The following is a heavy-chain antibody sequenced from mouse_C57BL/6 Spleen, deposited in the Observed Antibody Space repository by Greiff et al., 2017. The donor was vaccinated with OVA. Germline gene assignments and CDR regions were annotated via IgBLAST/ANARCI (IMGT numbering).Heavy chain of an antibody. D-gene: IGHD2-2*01. Sequence: QVHVKQPGAELVKPGASVKMSCKASGYTFTSYWITWVKQRPGQGLEWIGDIYPGSGSTNYYEKFKSKATLTVDTSSSTAYMQLSSLTSEDSAVYYCARGDYGYDEGAMDYWGQGTSVTVSS. CDR3: ARGDYGYDEGAMDY. J-gene: IGHJ4*01. CDR1: GYTFTSYW. CDR2: IYPGSGST. V-gene: IGHV1-55*01.